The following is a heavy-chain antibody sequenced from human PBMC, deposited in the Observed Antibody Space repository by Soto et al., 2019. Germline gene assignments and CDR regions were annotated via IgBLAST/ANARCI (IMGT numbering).Heavy chain of an antibody. J-gene: IGHJ3*01. CDR3: ARGSADAYCDYHVCEV. CDR2: IIPIFGES. D-gene: IGHD4-17*01. CDR1: GDTFRTYV. V-gene: IGHV1-69*06. Sequence: QVEVVQSGAEVKKPGSSVKVSCKTSGDTFRTYVISCVRQAHGQGLEWMGGIIPIFGESNYAQKFQDRVTITADRCTTTAYMELSSLRSKDTAVYYGARGSADAYCDYHVCEVLGEGTMVTVSS.